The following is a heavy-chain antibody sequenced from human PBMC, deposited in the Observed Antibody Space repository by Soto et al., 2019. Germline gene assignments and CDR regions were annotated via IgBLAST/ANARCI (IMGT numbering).Heavy chain of an antibody. CDR2: INMDGSST. CDR1: GFTFSGDW. D-gene: IGHD2-2*01. J-gene: IGHJ4*02. V-gene: IGHV3-74*01. CDR3: ARGPRGLYHHDY. Sequence: EVQLVESGGGLVQPGGSLRLSCAASGFTFSGDWMHWVRQGAGKGLVWVSHINMDGSSTNYADSVKGRFTISRDNAKNTRYLQMNCLRVDATGVYYCARGPRGLYHHDYWGQGALATASS.